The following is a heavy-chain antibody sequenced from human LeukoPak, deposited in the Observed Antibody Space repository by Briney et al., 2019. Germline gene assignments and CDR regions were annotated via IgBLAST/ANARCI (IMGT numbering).Heavy chain of an antibody. CDR1: GFTFSDYW. Sequence: GGSLRLSCAASGFTFSDYWINWVRQAPGEGLVWVANIKQDGSEKNYVDSVKGRFTVSRDNAKKSVYLQLNSLRVEDTAVYYCARVGTYYYDSSGYFDYWGQGTLVTVSS. CDR3: ARVGTYYYDSSGYFDY. CDR2: IKQDGSEK. V-gene: IGHV3-7*01. D-gene: IGHD3-22*01. J-gene: IGHJ4*02.